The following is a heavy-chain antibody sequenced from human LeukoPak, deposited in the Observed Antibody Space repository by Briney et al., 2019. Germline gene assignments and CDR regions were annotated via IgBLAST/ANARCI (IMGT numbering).Heavy chain of an antibody. V-gene: IGHV3-9*01. D-gene: IGHD2/OR15-2a*01. J-gene: IGHJ6*03. Sequence: PGGSLRLSCADSGFTFDDYAMHWVRQVPGKGLEWVSGISWNSNDIDYADSVTGRFTISRDNAKNSLYLQINSLRPEDTALYYCARGLSTSHYYYMDVWGKGTTVTVSS. CDR3: ARGLSTSHYYYMDV. CDR1: GFTFDDYA. CDR2: ISWNSNDI.